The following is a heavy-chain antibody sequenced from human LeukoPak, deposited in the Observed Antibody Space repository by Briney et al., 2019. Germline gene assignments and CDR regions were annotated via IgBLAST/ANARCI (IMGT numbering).Heavy chain of an antibody. D-gene: IGHD3-3*01. Sequence: PGGSLRLSCAASGFTFSNAWMSWVRQAPGKVLEWVGRIKSKTDGGTTDYAAPVKGRFTISRDDSKNTLYLQMNSLKTEDTAVYYCTTDESRAYYDFWSGYFTFDYWGQGTLVTVSS. J-gene: IGHJ4*02. CDR1: GFTFSNAW. CDR3: TTDESRAYYDFWSGYFTFDY. CDR2: IKSKTDGGTT. V-gene: IGHV3-15*01.